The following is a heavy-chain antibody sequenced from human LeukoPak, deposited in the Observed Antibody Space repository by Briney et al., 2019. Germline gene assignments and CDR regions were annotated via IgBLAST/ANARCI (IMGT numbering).Heavy chain of an antibody. D-gene: IGHD3-9*01. J-gene: IGHJ4*02. CDR2: IKQGGSEK. CDR1: GFTFSSYW. CDR3: ASIKKVLRYFDWIIDY. Sequence: GGSLRLSYAASGFTFSSYWMSWVRQAPGKGLEWVANIKQGGSEKYYADSVKGRFTISRDNSKNTLYLQMNSLRAEDTAVYYCASIKKVLRYFDWIIDYWGQGTLVTVSS. V-gene: IGHV3-7*01.